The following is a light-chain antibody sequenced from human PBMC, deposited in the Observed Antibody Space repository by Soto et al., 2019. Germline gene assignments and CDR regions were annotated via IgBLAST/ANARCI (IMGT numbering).Light chain of an antibody. CDR1: SSDVGGYNY. J-gene: IGLJ1*01. V-gene: IGLV2-14*01. Sequence: QSALTQPASVSGSPGQSIAISCTGTSSDVGGYNYVSWYQQHPGKAPKTMIYEVSNRPSGVSNRFSGSKSGNTASLTISGLQAEDEADYYCASYTSSTTLVFGTGTKVTV. CDR3: ASYTSSTTLV. CDR2: EVS.